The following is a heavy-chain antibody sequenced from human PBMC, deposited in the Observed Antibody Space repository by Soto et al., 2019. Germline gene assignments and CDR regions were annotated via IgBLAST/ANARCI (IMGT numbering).Heavy chain of an antibody. J-gene: IGHJ4*02. CDR3: TTDRLLPYYFDY. Sequence: EVHLVESGGGLVKPGGSLRLSCAASGFTFSNAWMNWVRQAPGKGLEWVGRIKSKTDGGTADYPAPVKGRFTISRDDSKSMLYLQMNSLKTEDTAFYYCTTDRLLPYYFDYWGQGTLVTVSS. V-gene: IGHV3-15*07. CDR2: IKSKTDGGTA. CDR1: GFTFSNAW.